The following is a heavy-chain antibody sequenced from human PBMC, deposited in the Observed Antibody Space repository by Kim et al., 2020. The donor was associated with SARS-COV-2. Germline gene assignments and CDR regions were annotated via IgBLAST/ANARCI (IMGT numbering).Heavy chain of an antibody. Sequence: SEPLSLTCSFSVFSFIFSYLIWIRQPPGKGLEWIGEINHSGSTNYNPSLKSRVTISVDTSKNQFSLKLSSVTAADTAVYYCARGQYGSGSLYWGQGTLVTVSS. CDR2: INHSGST. J-gene: IGHJ4*02. CDR1: VFSFIFSY. D-gene: IGHD3-10*01. V-gene: IGHV4-34*01. CDR3: ARGQYGSGSLY.